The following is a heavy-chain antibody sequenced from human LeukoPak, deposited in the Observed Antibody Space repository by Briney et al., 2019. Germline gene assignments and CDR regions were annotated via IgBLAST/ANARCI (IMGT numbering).Heavy chain of an antibody. Sequence: SEALSLTCTVSGGSVSGDGYYWSWIRQPPGKGLESIGYIFYTGSTNYNPSLKSRVTISIDTSNNQFSLKLSSVTAADTAVYYCARAATVVTLDYWGQGTLVTVSS. CDR3: ARAATVVTLDY. D-gene: IGHD4-23*01. CDR1: GGSVSGDGYY. CDR2: IFYTGST. V-gene: IGHV4-61*08. J-gene: IGHJ4*02.